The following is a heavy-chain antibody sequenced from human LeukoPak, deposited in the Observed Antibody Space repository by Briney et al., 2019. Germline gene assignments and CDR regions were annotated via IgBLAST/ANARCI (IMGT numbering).Heavy chain of an antibody. CDR3: AKVATTFYYYYMDV. CDR1: GYTFTSYG. V-gene: IGHV1-18*01. CDR2: ISAYNGNT. J-gene: IGHJ6*03. Sequence: GASVKVSCKASGYTFTSYGISWVRQAPGQGLEWMGWISAYNGNTNYAQKLQGRVTMTTDTSTSTAYMELRSLRSDDTAVYYCAKVATTFYYYYMDVWGKGTTVTVSS. D-gene: IGHD2-15*01.